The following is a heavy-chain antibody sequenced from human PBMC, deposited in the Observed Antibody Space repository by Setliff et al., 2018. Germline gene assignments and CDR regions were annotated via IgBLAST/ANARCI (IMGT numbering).Heavy chain of an antibody. J-gene: IGHJ4*02. Sequence: SETLSLTCTVSGGSISSHYWSWIRQPPGKGLEWIGYIYYSGSTNYNPSLKSRVTISVDTSKNQFSLKLSSVTAADTAVYYCARPHYYDSSGYCYDYWGQGTLVTVSS. V-gene: IGHV4-59*11. CDR3: ARPHYYDSSGYCYDY. CDR2: IYYSGST. CDR1: GGSISSHY. D-gene: IGHD3-22*01.